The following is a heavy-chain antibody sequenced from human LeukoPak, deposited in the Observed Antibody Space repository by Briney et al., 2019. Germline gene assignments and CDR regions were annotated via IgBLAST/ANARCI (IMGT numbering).Heavy chain of an antibody. CDR2: IRYDGSNK. J-gene: IGHJ4*02. CDR3: AKDPRFSTYYDFWSGYFI. D-gene: IGHD3-3*01. V-gene: IGHV3-30*02. Sequence: HPGGSLRLSCAASGFTFSSYGMHWVRQAPGKGLEWVAFIRYDGSNKYYADSVKGRFTISRDNSKNTLYLQMNSLRAEDTAVYYCAKDPRFSTYYDFWSGYFIWGQGTLVTVSS. CDR1: GFTFSSYG.